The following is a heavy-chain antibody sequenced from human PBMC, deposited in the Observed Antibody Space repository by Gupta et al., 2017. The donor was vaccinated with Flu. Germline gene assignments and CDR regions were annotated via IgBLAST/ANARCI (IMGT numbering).Heavy chain of an antibody. J-gene: IGHJ5*02. CDR3: ARVRMGQLNWFDP. V-gene: IGHV4-34*01. D-gene: IGHD5-18*01. Sequence: IRQPPGKGLEWIGEINHSGSTNYNPSLKSRVTISVDTSKNQFSLKLSSVTAADTAVYYCARVRMGQLNWFDPWGQGTLVTVSS. CDR2: INHSGST.